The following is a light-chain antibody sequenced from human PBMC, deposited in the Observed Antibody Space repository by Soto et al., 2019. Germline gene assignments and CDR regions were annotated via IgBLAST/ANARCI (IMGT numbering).Light chain of an antibody. Sequence: VLTQPPSVSGAPGQRVTISCTGSSSNIGAGYDVHWYQQLPGTAPKLLIYGNSNRPSGVPDRFSGSKSGTSASLAITGLQAEDEADYYCQSYDSSLSALFGGGTKLTVL. CDR2: GNS. CDR1: SSNIGAGYD. V-gene: IGLV1-40*01. CDR3: QSYDSSLSAL. J-gene: IGLJ2*01.